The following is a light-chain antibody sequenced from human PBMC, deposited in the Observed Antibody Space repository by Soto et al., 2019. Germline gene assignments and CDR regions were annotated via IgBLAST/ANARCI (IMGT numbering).Light chain of an antibody. CDR2: DAS. J-gene: IGKJ1*01. CDR3: QQRSNWLRT. CDR1: QSVSSY. Sequence: EIVLTQSPATLSLSPGERATLSCRASQSVSSYLAWYQQKPGQAPRLLIYDASNRATGIPPRFSGSGSGTDFTLTISSLEPEDFAVYYCQQRSNWLRTFGQGTKVDIK. V-gene: IGKV3-11*01.